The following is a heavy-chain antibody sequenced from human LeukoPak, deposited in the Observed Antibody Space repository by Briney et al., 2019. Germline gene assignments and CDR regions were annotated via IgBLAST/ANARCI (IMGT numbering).Heavy chain of an antibody. Sequence: ASVKVSCKASGYTFTGYYMHWVRLAPGQGLEWMGWINPNSGGTNYAQKFQGRVTMTRDTSISTAYMELSRLRSDDTAVYYCASNPMGEFDWVFAFDIWGQGTMVTVSS. CDR2: INPNSGGT. CDR1: GYTFTGYY. CDR3: ASNPMGEFDWVFAFDI. V-gene: IGHV1-2*02. D-gene: IGHD3-9*01. J-gene: IGHJ3*02.